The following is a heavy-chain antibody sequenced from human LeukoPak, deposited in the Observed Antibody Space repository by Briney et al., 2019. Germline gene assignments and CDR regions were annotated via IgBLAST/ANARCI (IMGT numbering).Heavy chain of an antibody. Sequence: AASVKVSCKASGYTFTSYAMHWVRQAPGQRLEWMGWISAYNGNTNYAQKLQGRVTMTTDTSTSTAYMELRSLRSDDTAVYYCARAGWLLSSRIYYYYYMDVWGKGTTVTVSS. V-gene: IGHV1-18*01. CDR1: GYTFTSYA. J-gene: IGHJ6*03. CDR3: ARAGWLLSSRIYYYYYMDV. D-gene: IGHD3-3*01. CDR2: ISAYNGNT.